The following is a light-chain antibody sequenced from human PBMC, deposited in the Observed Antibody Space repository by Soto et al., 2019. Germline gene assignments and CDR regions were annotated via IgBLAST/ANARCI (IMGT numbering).Light chain of an antibody. CDR1: SSDVGDYKF. V-gene: IGLV2-14*01. CDR2: DVS. CDR3: SSYTSSATRV. Sequence: QSALTQPASVSGSPGQSITISCTGTSSDVGDYKFVSWYQQHPGKAPKLMIYDVSNRPSGVSNRFSGSKSGNTASLTISGLQAEDEADYYCSSYTSSATRVFGGGTKLTV. J-gene: IGLJ3*02.